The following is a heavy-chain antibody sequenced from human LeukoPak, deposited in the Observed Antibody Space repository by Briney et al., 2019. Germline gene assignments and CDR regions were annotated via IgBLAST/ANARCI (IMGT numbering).Heavy chain of an antibody. CDR2: IYYSGST. D-gene: IGHD4-11*01. CDR1: GGSISSSSYY. J-gene: IGHJ4*02. CDR3: ARDTLLIHDYSNCLDY. V-gene: IGHV4-39*07. Sequence: PSETLSLTCTVSGGSISSSSYYWGWIRQPPGKGLEWIGSIYYSGSTYYNPSLKSRVTISVDTSKNQFSLKLSSVTAADTAVYYCARDTLLIHDYSNCLDYWGQGTLVTVSS.